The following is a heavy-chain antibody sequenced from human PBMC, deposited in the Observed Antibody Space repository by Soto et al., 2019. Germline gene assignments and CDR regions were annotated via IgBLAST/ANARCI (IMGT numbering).Heavy chain of an antibody. CDR1: GFPFSIYG. CDR2: IWYDGSNK. Sequence: GGSLLLACAASGFPFSIYGMHWVRQAPGKGLDWVAVIWYDGSNKDYAESVKGRFTISRDNSKNTLYLQMNSLRADDTAVYYCASSINWGQGTMVTVSS. CDR3: ASSIN. V-gene: IGHV3-33*01. J-gene: IGHJ4*02.